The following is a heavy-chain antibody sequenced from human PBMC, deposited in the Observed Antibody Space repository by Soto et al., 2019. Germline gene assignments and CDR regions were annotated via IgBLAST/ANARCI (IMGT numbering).Heavy chain of an antibody. CDR3: ARDLLGYCSSTSCYGLFDY. CDR1: GYTFTSYG. CDR2: ISAYNGNT. V-gene: IGHV1-18*01. Sequence: GASVKVSCKASGYTFTSYGISWVRQAPGQGLECIGWISAYNGNTNYAQKLQGRVTMTTDTSTSTAYMELRSLRSDDTAVYYCARDLLGYCSSTSCYGLFDYWGQGTLVTVSS. D-gene: IGHD2-2*01. J-gene: IGHJ4*02.